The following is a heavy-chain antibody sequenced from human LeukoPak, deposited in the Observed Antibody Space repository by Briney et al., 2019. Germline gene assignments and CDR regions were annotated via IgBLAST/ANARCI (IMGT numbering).Heavy chain of an antibody. D-gene: IGHD3-22*01. CDR1: GFTFDDYA. CDR3: AKSDYYDSSAPGYFQH. CDR2: ISWNSGSI. J-gene: IGHJ1*01. V-gene: IGHV3-9*01. Sequence: GRPLRLSCAASGFTFDDYAMHWVRQTPGKGLEWVSGISWNSGSIGYADSVKGRFTISRDNAKNSLYLQMNSLRAEDTALYYCAKSDYYDSSAPGYFQHWGQGTLVTVSS.